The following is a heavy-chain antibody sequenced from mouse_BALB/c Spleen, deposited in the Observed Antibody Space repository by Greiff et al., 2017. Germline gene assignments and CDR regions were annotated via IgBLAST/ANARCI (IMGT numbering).Heavy chain of an antibody. CDR3: AGSFAY. Sequence: VQLKQSGAELVRPGALVKLSCKASGFNIKDYYMHWVKQRPEQGLEWIGWIDPENGNTIYDPKFQGKASITADTSSNTAYLQLSSLTSEDTAVYYCAGSFAYWGQGTLVTVSA. CDR2: IDPENGNT. CDR1: GFNIKDYY. V-gene: IGHV14-1*02. J-gene: IGHJ3*01.